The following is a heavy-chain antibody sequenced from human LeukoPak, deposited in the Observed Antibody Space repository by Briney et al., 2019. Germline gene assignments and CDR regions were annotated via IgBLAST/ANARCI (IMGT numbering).Heavy chain of an antibody. CDR2: INPNSGGT. V-gene: IGHV1-2*02. Sequence: ASVKVSCKASSYTFTNYAFTWVRQAPGQGLEWMGWINPNSGGTNFAQRFQDRVTMTRDMSISTAYMELSRLRSDDTAIYYCTRGYYDSSDFEYFHHWGQGTLVTVSS. CDR1: SYTFTNYA. D-gene: IGHD3-22*01. J-gene: IGHJ1*01. CDR3: TRGYYDSSDFEYFHH.